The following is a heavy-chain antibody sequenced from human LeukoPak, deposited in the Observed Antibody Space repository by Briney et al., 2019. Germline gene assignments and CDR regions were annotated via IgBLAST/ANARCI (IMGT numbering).Heavy chain of an antibody. V-gene: IGHV4-30-4*08. CDR3: ARGRVSPRHFDI. CDR1: GGSISSGNYY. CDR2: IYYSGST. Sequence: PSQTLSLTCTVSGGSISSGNYYWSWIRQPPGKGLEWIGYIYYSGSTYYTPSLKSRVTISVATSKTQFSLKLSSVTAPDTAVYYCARGRVSPRHFDIWGQGTMVTVSS. D-gene: IGHD6-13*01. J-gene: IGHJ3*02.